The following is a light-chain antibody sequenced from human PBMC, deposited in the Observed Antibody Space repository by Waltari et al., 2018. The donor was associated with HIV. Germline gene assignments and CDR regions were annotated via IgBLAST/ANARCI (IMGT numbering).Light chain of an antibody. CDR3: QQYTSYCT. CDR1: QSISTW. Sequence: DIKMTQSPSTLSASVGDRVTISCRASQSISTWLAWYQQKPGKAPNLLIYKASRLESGVPSRFSGSGSGTEFTLTISNLQPDDSATYYCQQYTSYCTFGQGTKLEIK. V-gene: IGKV1-5*03. J-gene: IGKJ2*01. CDR2: KAS.